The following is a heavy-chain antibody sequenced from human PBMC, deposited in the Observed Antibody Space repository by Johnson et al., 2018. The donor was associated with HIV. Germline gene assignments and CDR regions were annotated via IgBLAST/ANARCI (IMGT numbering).Heavy chain of an antibody. Sequence: VQLVESGGGVVQPGRSLRLSCAASGFTFSSYGMHWVRQAPGKGLEWVAVIWYDGSNKYYADSVKGRFTISRDNSKNTLYLQMNSLRAEDTAVYYCARGHRSSSDAFDIWGQGTMVTVSS. CDR1: GFTFSSYG. CDR3: ARGHRSSSDAFDI. J-gene: IGHJ3*02. D-gene: IGHD6-6*01. CDR2: IWYDGSNK. V-gene: IGHV3-33*01.